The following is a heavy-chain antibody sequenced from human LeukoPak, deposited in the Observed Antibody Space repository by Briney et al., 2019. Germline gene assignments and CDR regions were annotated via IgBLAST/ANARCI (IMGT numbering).Heavy chain of an antibody. CDR2: IYYSGST. D-gene: IGHD1-1*01. Sequence: SETLSLTCTVSGGSISGADYYWSWIRQPPGTDLEWIGYIYYSGSTNYNPSLKSRVTISVDTSKNQFSLRLSSVTAADTAVYYCARWNEGFDYWGQGTLVTVSS. CDR3: ARWNEGFDY. CDR1: GGSISGADYY. J-gene: IGHJ4*02. V-gene: IGHV4-61*08.